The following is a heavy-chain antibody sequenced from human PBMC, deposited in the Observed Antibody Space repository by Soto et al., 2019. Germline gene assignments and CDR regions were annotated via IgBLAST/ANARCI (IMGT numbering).Heavy chain of an antibody. CDR1: GFTFSSYG. J-gene: IGHJ4*02. Sequence: QVQLVESGGGVVQPGRSLRLSCAASGFTFSSYGMHWVRQAPGKGLEWVAVISYDGSNKYYADSVKGRFTISRDNSKNPLYLQMNSLRAEDTAVYYCAKDHFAIFGVVIIGSFDYWGQGTLVTVSS. V-gene: IGHV3-30*18. D-gene: IGHD3-3*01. CDR3: AKDHFAIFGVVIIGSFDY. CDR2: ISYDGSNK.